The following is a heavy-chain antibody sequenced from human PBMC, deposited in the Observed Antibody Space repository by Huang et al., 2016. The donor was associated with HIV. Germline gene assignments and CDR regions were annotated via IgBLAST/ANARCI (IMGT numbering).Heavy chain of an antibody. V-gene: IGHV1-3*01. CDR2: SNVGKGNT. CDR3: ARSRIVVLITPYLAF. D-gene: IGHD3-16*01. Sequence: QVHLVQAGAEVKKPGASVKVSCKASGYNFNSYGIHWVRQAPGQRLEWMGWSNVGKGNTKYSEKFQGIRTITRDTSASTVYMNLSSLRSEDTAVYYCARSRIVVLITPYLAFWGQGTLVTVSS. J-gene: IGHJ4*02. CDR1: GYNFNSYG.